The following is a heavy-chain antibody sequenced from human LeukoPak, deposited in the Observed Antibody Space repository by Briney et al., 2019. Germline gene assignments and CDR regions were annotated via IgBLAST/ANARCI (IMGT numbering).Heavy chain of an antibody. D-gene: IGHD6-19*01. V-gene: IGHV1-18*01. CDR2: ISAYNGNT. J-gene: IGHJ4*02. CDR1: XXTFXXXG. Sequence: XSXXTFXXXGISWVRQAPGQGLEWMGWISAYNGNTNYAQKLQGRVTMTTDTSTSTAYMELRSLRSDDTAVYYCARGSGAVAGIDYWGQGTLVTVSS. CDR3: ARGSGAVAGIDY.